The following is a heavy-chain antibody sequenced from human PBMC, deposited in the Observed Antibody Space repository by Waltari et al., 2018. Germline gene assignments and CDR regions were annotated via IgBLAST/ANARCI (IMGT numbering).Heavy chain of an antibody. Sequence: QVQLVQSGAEVKKPGASVKVACKASGYTFTSYDINWVRQATGQGLEWMGWMNPNTGNTGYAQKFQGRFTITRNTSISTAYMGLSSLRSEDTAVYYCARWGGDYDGYNSGHFQHWGQGTLVTVSS. CDR2: MNPNTGNT. V-gene: IGHV1-8*03. J-gene: IGHJ1*01. CDR3: ARWGGDYDGYNSGHFQH. CDR1: GYTFTSYD. D-gene: IGHD5-12*01.